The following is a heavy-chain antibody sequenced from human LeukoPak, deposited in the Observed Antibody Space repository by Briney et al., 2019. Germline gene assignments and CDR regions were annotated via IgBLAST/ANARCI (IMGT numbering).Heavy chain of an antibody. J-gene: IGHJ4*02. CDR1: GFTFSSYW. CDR3: AKYSGYCSSTSCYGNYYFDY. V-gene: IGHV3-74*01. CDR2: INSDGSIT. Sequence: PGGSLRLSCAASGFTFSSYWMHWVRQAPGKGLVWVSRINSDGSITNYADSVKGRFTISRDNSKNTLYLQMNSLRAEDTAVYYCAKYSGYCSSTSCYGNYYFDYWGQGTLVTVSS. D-gene: IGHD2-2*01.